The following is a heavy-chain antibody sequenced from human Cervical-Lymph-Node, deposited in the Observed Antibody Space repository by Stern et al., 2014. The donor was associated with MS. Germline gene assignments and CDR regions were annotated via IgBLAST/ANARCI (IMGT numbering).Heavy chain of an antibody. Sequence: EVQLEESGGGLVQPGGSLRLSCAASGFTFSARYMTWVRQAPGKGLEWVGRIRNKADSHITEYAASVKGRFTISRDDSKNSLYLQINSLKTEDTAVYYCAREGALAGPDYDLWGQGTLVTVSS. CDR1: GFTFSARY. CDR3: AREGALAGPDYDL. J-gene: IGHJ5*02. D-gene: IGHD6-19*01. CDR2: IRNKADSHIT. V-gene: IGHV3-72*01.